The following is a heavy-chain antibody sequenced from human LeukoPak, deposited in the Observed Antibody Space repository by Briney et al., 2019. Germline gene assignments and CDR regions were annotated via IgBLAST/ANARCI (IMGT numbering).Heavy chain of an antibody. CDR1: GFTFSSYG. J-gene: IGHJ6*03. CDR3: ARDRGTWLGEYCYYYMDV. CDR2: IRYDGRNK. V-gene: IGHV3-30*02. D-gene: IGHD3-10*01. Sequence: PGGSLRLSCAASGFTFSSYGMHWVRQAPGKGLDWVAFIRYDGRNKYYADSVKGRFTISRDNSKNTLYLQMNSLRAEDTAVYYCARDRGTWLGEYCYYYMDVWGKGTTVTVSS.